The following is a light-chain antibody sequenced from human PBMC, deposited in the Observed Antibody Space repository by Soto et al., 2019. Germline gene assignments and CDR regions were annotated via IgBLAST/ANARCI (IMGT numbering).Light chain of an antibody. Sequence: DIQMTQSPSSLSASVGDRVTITCQASQDISNYLNWFQQTPGKAPKLLIYDASNLETGVPSRFSGSGSETDFTFTISSLQPEDIATYYCQQYNSYWTFGQGTKVEIK. CDR3: QQYNSYWT. CDR1: QDISNY. CDR2: DAS. J-gene: IGKJ1*01. V-gene: IGKV1-33*01.